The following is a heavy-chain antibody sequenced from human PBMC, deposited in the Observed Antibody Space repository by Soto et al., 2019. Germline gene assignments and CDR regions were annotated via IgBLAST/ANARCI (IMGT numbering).Heavy chain of an antibody. CDR1: GGSISVEHYH. CDR2: IHYSGSV. CDR3: VREDDGGDSDYYGLDV. D-gene: IGHD2-21*02. J-gene: IGHJ6*02. V-gene: IGHV4-30-4*01. Sequence: QVQLQESDPGLVRPSQTLSLTCTVSGGSISVEHYHWTWIRQPPGKGLEWIGYIHYSGSVYYNPSLQSRLSMSVATSNNLFSLKLASVTAADTAVYFCVREDDGGDSDYYGLDVWGQGTTVTVSS.